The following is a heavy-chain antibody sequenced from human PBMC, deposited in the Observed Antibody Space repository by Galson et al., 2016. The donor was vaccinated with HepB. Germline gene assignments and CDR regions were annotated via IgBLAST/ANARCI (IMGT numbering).Heavy chain of an antibody. V-gene: IGHV3-73*01. CDR3: TRVGPPGY. J-gene: IGHJ4*02. Sequence: SLRLSCAAYGFTFSGSAMHWVRQASGKGLEWVGRIRSKGNNYATDYTASVRGRFTISRDDSNNTAYLQMNSLKAEDTAVYYCTRVGPPGYWGQGTLVTVSS. CDR2: IRSKGNNYAT. D-gene: IGHD1-26*01. CDR1: GFTFSGSA.